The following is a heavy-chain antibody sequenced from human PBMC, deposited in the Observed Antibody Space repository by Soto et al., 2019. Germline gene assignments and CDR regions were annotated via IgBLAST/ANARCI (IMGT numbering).Heavy chain of an antibody. J-gene: IGHJ5*02. CDR3: ARQESGLIYCSGGSCSWAEEETNWFDP. D-gene: IGHD2-15*01. CDR2: IYYSGST. CDR1: GGSISSSSYY. V-gene: IGHV4-39*01. Sequence: QLQLQESGPGLVKPSETLSLTCTVSGGSISSSSYYWGWIRQPPGKGLEWIGSIYYSGSTYYNPSLKSRVTISVDTSKNQFSLKLSSVTAADTAVYYCARQESGLIYCSGGSCSWAEEETNWFDPWGQGTLVTVSS.